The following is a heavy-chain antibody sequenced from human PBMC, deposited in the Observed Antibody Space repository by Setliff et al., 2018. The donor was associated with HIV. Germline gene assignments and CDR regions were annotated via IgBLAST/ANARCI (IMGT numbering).Heavy chain of an antibody. CDR2: ISGYNGDT. CDR1: GYTFTNYG. Sequence: GASVKVSCKASGYTFTNYGINWVRQAPGQGLEWMGWISGYNGDTNYAQKLQGRVTMTTDTSTNTAYIELGSLRSDDTAVYYCARSRYDSGGYPDAFDIWGQGTMVTVSS. V-gene: IGHV1-18*01. D-gene: IGHD3-22*01. J-gene: IGHJ3*02. CDR3: ARSRYDSGGYPDAFDI.